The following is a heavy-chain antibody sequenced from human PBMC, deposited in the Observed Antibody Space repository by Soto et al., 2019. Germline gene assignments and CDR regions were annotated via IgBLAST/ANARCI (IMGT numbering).Heavy chain of an antibody. CDR3: ARDQISPDYDFWSGYYYYYGMDV. V-gene: IGHV1-3*01. CDR2: INAGNGNT. J-gene: IGHJ6*02. D-gene: IGHD3-3*01. Sequence: GASVKVSCKASGYTFTSYAMHWVRQAPGQRLEWMGWINAGNGNTKYSQKFQGRVTITRDTSASTAYMELSSLRSEDTAVYYCARDQISPDYDFWSGYYYYYGMDVWGQGTTVTVSS. CDR1: GYTFTSYA.